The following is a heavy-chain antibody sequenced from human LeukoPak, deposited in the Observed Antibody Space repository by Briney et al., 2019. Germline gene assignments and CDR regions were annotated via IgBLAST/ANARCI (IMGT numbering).Heavy chain of an antibody. CDR1: GFTFSSYA. CDR3: AKNGLQDSSGWYCGY. CDR2: ISGSGGST. J-gene: IGHJ4*02. V-gene: IGHV3-23*01. D-gene: IGHD6-19*01. Sequence: PGGSLRLSCAASGFTFSSYAMSWVRQAPGKGLEWVSAISGSGGSTYYADSVKGRFTISRDNSKNTLYLQMNSLRAEDTAVYYCAKNGLQDSSGWYCGYWGQGTLVTVSS.